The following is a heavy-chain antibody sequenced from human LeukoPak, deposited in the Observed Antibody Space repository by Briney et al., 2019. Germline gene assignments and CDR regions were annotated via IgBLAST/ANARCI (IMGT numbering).Heavy chain of an antibody. D-gene: IGHD4-17*01. CDR2: IYYSGST. J-gene: IGHJ3*02. CDR1: GGSISSYY. CDR3: ARESQGNGDIAAFDI. Sequence: TSETLSLTCTVSGGSISSYYWSWIRQPPGKELEWIGYIYYSGSTNSNPSLKSRVTISVDRAKNQFSLKLSSVTAADTAVYYCARESQGNGDIAAFDIWGQGTTVTVSS. V-gene: IGHV4-59*12.